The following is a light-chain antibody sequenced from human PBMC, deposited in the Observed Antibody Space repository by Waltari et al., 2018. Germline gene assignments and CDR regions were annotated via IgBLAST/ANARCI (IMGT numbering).Light chain of an antibody. CDR2: GAS. CDR1: QSVSRA. Sequence: SCRTSQSVSRALAWYQQKPGQAPKLLIYGASTRATGIPDRFSGSGSGTDFSLTISRLEPDDFAVYYCQHYLRLPVTFGQGTTVEI. V-gene: IGKV3-20*01. J-gene: IGKJ1*01. CDR3: QHYLRLPVT.